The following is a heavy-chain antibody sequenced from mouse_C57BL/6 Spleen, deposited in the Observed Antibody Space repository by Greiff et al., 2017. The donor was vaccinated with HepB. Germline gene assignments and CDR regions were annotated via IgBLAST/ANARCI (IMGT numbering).Heavy chain of an antibody. J-gene: IGHJ3*01. CDR1: GFNIKDYY. D-gene: IGHD2-2*01. V-gene: IGHV14-2*01. Sequence: EVQLQQSGAELVKPGASVKLSCTASGFNIKDYYMHWVKQRPEQGLEWIGRIDPEDGETKYAPKFQGKATITADTSSNTAYLQLSSLASEGTAVYYCSRTSLGGGDDDGFDYWGQGTLVTVSA. CDR2: IDPEDGET. CDR3: SRTSLGGGDDDGFDY.